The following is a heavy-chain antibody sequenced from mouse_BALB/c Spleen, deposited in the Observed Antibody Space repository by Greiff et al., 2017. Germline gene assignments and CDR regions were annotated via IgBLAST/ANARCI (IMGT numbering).Heavy chain of an antibody. V-gene: IGHV1S81*02. D-gene: IGHD4-1*01. J-gene: IGHJ2*01. Sequence: VQLQQPGAELVRPGASVKLSCKASGYTFTSYWMNWVKQRPGQGLEWIGEINPSNGGTNFNEKFKSKATLTVDKSSSTAYMQLSSLTSEDSAVYYCTRSVGLVYWGQGTTLTVSS. CDR1: GYTFTSYW. CDR3: TRSVGLVY. CDR2: INPSNGGT.